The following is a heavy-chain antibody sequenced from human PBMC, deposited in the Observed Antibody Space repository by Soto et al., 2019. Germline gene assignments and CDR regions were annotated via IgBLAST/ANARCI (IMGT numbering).Heavy chain of an antibody. CDR2: IYSGGYT. J-gene: IGHJ4*02. CDR1: GFTVSNNY. CDR3: GATPGGGGY. D-gene: IGHD5-12*01. Sequence: EVQLVESGGGLIQPGGSLRLSCAVSGFTVSNNYMSWVRQAPGKGLEGVSVIYSGGYTAYGDSVKGRFTISRDNSKNTLFFKINCRGAGDPPVFCCGATPGGGGYWGQGTLVTVSS. V-gene: IGHV3-53*01.